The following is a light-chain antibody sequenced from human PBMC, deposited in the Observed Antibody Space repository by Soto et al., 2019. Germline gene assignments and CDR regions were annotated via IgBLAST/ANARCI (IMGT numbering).Light chain of an antibody. CDR3: SSYSTTTTPQWL. J-gene: IGLJ3*02. V-gene: IGLV2-14*01. Sequence: QSALTQPASVSGSPGQSITIPCTGSSNDIGGYNYVSWYQQHPGRAPKLVIYKVSDRPSGVSTRFSASKTGNTASLTISGLQAEDEAEYYCSSYSTTTTPQWLFVVGTKLTVL. CDR1: SNDIGGYNY. CDR2: KVS.